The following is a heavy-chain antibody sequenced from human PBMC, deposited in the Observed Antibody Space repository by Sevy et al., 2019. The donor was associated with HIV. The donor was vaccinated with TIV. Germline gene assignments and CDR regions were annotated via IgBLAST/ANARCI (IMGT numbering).Heavy chain of an antibody. Sequence: GGSLRLSCTTSGFVFHNYAMHWVRQAPGKGLEWISAIRGDVSPIGGGDSRTLYADSVKGRFTISRDNSKSTVFLQMNNLRVEDTATYYCARPRTLIVNWFDPWGQGTLVTVSS. J-gene: IGHJ5*02. D-gene: IGHD2-21*01. CDR3: ARPRTLIVNWFDP. V-gene: IGHV3-23*01. CDR1: GFVFHNYA. CDR2: IRGDVSPIGGGDSRT.